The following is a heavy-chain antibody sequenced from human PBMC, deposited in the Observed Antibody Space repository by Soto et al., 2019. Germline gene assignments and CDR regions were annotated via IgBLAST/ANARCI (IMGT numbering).Heavy chain of an antibody. V-gene: IGHV4-59*01. J-gene: IGHJ5*02. Sequence: SETLSLTCTVSGGSLNSYYWTWIRQSPGKGLEWIGYVSSTGSTNYNPSLKSRVILSLDTSTSEVSLSLTSVTAADAAVYFCSRFSPPRKSYDSNPGWFDPWGQGIMVTVSS. CDR2: VSSTGST. CDR3: SRFSPPRKSYDSNPGWFDP. D-gene: IGHD3-22*01. CDR1: GGSLNSYY.